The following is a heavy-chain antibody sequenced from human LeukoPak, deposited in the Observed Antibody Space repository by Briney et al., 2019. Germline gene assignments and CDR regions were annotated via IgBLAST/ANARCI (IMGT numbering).Heavy chain of an antibody. CDR3: AGGDYHGSESYANY. D-gene: IGHD3-10*01. Sequence: NPSETLSLTCAVCGGSFSGYYWGWIRQPPGKGLEWIGEINHSGSISYNPSLKSRVTISLDTSKNQFSLKLSSVIAADTAVYYCAGGDYHGSESYANYWGQGTLVTVSS. CDR2: INHSGSI. V-gene: IGHV4-34*01. J-gene: IGHJ4*02. CDR1: GGSFSGYY.